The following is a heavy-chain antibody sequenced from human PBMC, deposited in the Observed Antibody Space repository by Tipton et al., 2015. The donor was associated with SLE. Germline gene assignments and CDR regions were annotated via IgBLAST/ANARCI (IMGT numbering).Heavy chain of an antibody. CDR2: INHSGST. CDR3: ATPFGDRGY. CDR1: GGSFSGYY. D-gene: IGHD3-10*01. Sequence: TLSLTCAVYGGSFSGYYWSWIRQPPGKGLEWIGEINHSGSTNYNPSLKSRVTISVDTSKNQFSLKLSSVTAADTAVHYCATPFGDRGYWGQGTLVTVSS. J-gene: IGHJ4*02. V-gene: IGHV4-34*01.